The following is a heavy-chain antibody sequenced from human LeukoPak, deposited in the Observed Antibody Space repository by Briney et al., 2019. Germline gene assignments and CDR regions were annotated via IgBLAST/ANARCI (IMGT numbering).Heavy chain of an antibody. J-gene: IGHJ4*02. Sequence: GGSLRLSRAASGFSFSSYAMSWVRQAPGKGLEWVSAISGSGGSTYYADSVKGRFTISRDNSKNMLYLQMNSLRAEDTAVYYCAKDPLAAAATHTDYWGQGTLVTVSS. V-gene: IGHV3-23*01. CDR1: GFSFSSYA. CDR2: ISGSGGST. CDR3: AKDPLAAAATHTDY. D-gene: IGHD6-13*01.